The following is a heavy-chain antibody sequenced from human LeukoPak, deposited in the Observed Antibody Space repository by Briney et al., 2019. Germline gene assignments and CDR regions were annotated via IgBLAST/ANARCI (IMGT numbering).Heavy chain of an antibody. Sequence: GASVKVSCKASGGTFSSYAISWVRQAPGQGLEWMGRIIPILGIANYAQKFQGRVTITADKSTSTAYMELSSLRSEDTAVYYCARGSMVVVTAYHDYWGQGTLVTVSS. CDR1: GGTFSSYA. V-gene: IGHV1-69*04. D-gene: IGHD2-21*02. CDR3: ARGSMVVVTAYHDY. CDR2: IIPILGIA. J-gene: IGHJ4*02.